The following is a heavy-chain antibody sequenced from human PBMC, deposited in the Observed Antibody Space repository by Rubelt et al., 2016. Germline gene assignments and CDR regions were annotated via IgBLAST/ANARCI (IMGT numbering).Heavy chain of an antibody. CDR1: GGSISSGGYY. CDR3: ARAPVTTVTTNWFDP. D-gene: IGHD4-17*01. Sequence: QVQLQESGPGLVRPSQTLSLTCTVSGGSISSGGYYWSWIRQHPGKGLEWIGYIYYSGSTYYNPSLKSRVTISVDTSKNQFSLKLSSVTAADTAVYYCARAPVTTVTTNWFDPWGQGTLVTVSS. V-gene: IGHV4-31*03. J-gene: IGHJ5*02. CDR2: IYYSGST.